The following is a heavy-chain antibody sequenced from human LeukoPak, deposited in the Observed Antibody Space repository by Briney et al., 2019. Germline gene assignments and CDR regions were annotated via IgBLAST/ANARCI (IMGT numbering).Heavy chain of an antibody. Sequence: SVKVSCKASGGTFSSYTISWVRQAPGQGLEWMGRIIPILGIANYAQKFQGRVTITADKSTSTAYMELSSLRSEDTAVYYCARVLAAAGTGASDIWGQGTMVTVSS. V-gene: IGHV1-69*02. J-gene: IGHJ3*02. CDR2: IIPILGIA. CDR1: GGTFSSYT. CDR3: ARVLAAAGTGASDI. D-gene: IGHD6-13*01.